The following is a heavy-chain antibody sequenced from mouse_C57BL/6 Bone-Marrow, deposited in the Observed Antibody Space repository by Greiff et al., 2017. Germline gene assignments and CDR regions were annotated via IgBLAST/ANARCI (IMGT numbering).Heavy chain of an antibody. CDR1: GYTFTSYD. CDR3: ARLEFDGSSGDWYFDV. J-gene: IGHJ1*03. V-gene: IGHV1-85*01. Sequence: QVQLQQSGPELVKPGASVKLSCKASGYTFTSYDINWVKQRPGQGLEWIGWLYPRDGSTKYNEKFKGKATLTVDPSSSTAYMELHSLTSAGSAVYFCARLEFDGSSGDWYFDVWGTGTTVTVSS. CDR2: LYPRDGST. D-gene: IGHD1-1*01.